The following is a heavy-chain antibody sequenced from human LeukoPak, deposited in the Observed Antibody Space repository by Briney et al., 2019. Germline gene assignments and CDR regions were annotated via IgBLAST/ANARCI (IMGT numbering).Heavy chain of an antibody. CDR2: INPNSGGT. V-gene: IGHV1-2*02. D-gene: IGHD6-6*01. CDR1: GYTFTGYY. CDR3: ARDSSSSWRAGPVDY. Sequence: ASVKVSCKASGYTFTGYYMHWVRQAPGQGLEWMGWINPNSGGTNYAQKFQGRVTMTRDTSISTAYMELSRLRSDDTAVYYCARDSSSSWRAGPVDYWGQGTLVTVSS. J-gene: IGHJ4*02.